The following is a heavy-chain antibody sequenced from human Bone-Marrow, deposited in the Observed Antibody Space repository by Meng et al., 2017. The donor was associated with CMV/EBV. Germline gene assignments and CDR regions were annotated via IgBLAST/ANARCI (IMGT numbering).Heavy chain of an antibody. J-gene: IGHJ4*02. CDR3: ARSIVGATRLFDY. CDR1: GFTFSSYS. CDR2: ISSSSSYI. Sequence: GESLKISCAASGFTFSSYSMNWVRQAPGKGLEWVSSISSSSSYIYYADSVKGRFTISRDNAKNSLYLQMNSLRAEDTAVYYCARSIVGATRLFDYWGPGTLVTVSS. V-gene: IGHV3-21*01. D-gene: IGHD1-26*01.